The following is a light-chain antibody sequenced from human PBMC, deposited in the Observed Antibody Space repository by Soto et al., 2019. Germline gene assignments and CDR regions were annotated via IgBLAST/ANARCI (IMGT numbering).Light chain of an antibody. CDR2: DND. V-gene: IGLV1-40*01. CDR3: QSYDRSLRTVV. CDR1: VSNIGARYD. J-gene: IGLJ2*01. Sequence: QSVLTQPPSVSGAPGQRVAISCAGGVSNIGARYDVHWYQQFPGTAPKLLIYDNDNRPSGVPDRFSGSKSGTSASLAISGLHVEDEADYYCQSYDRSLRTVVFGGGTKLTVL.